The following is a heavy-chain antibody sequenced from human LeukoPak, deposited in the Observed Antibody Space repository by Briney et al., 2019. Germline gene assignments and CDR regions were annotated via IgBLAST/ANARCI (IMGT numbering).Heavy chain of an antibody. CDR1: GGPFSGHY. CDR2: INHSGSS. Sequence: SETLSLTCAVYGGPFSGHYYSWIRQPPGKGLEWIGEINHSGSSSYNPSLKTRVTISVDTSKSQFSLKVRSVTAADTAMYYCARRRGATPDYWGQGTLVTVSS. J-gene: IGHJ4*02. D-gene: IGHD2-15*01. CDR3: ARRRGATPDY. V-gene: IGHV4-34*01.